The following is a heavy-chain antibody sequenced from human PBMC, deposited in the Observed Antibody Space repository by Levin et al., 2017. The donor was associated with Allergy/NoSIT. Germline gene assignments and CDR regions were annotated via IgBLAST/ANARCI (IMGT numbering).Heavy chain of an antibody. CDR2: IYYSGST. CDR1: GGSISSGGYY. J-gene: IGHJ4*02. CDR3: ARFVWEPTVTIHIDY. D-gene: IGHD4-17*01. V-gene: IGHV4-31*03. Sequence: SQTLSLPCTVSGGSISSGGYYWSWIRQHPGKGLEWIGYIYYSGSTYYNPSLKSRVTISVDTSKNQFSLKLSSVTAADTAVYYCARFVWEPTVTIHIDYWGQGTLVTVSS.